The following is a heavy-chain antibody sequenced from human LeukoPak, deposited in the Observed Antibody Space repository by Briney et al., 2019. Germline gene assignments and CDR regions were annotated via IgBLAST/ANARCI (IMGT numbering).Heavy chain of an antibody. CDR1: GYSFTNYW. CDR3: ARRREDYYYDMDV. Sequence: GESLKISCKGSGYSFTNYWIGWVRQMPGKGLEWMGIIYPGDSDTRYSPSFQGQVTISVDKSISTAYLQWSSLKASVTAMYYCARRREDYYYDMDVWGKGTTVTVSS. V-gene: IGHV5-51*01. CDR2: IYPGDSDT. J-gene: IGHJ6*03. D-gene: IGHD1-26*01.